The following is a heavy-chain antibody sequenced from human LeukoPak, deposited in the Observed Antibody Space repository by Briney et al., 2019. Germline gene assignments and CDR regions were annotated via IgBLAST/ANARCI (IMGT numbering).Heavy chain of an antibody. CDR2: ISSSGSTI. Sequence: PGGSLRLSCAASGFTLSNYEMNWVRQAPGKGLYWLSYISSSGSTIYYAHSVKGRFTISRDNAQNSLFLQMHSLRAEDTAIYYCARVAYNYDLDYWGQGTLVTVSS. V-gene: IGHV3-48*03. J-gene: IGHJ4*02. CDR3: ARVAYNYDLDY. CDR1: GFTLSNYE. D-gene: IGHD5-24*01.